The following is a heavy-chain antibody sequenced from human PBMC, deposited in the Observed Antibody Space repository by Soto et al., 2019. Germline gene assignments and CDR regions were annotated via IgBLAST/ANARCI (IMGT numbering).Heavy chain of an antibody. CDR2: INHSGST. J-gene: IGHJ5*02. Sequence: QVQLQQWGAGLLKPSETLSLTCAVYGGSFSGYYWSWIRQPPGKGLEWIGEINHSGSTNYNPSLKRRVTISVDTSKNQFSLKLSSVTAADTAVYYCARGRRIAAARINWFDTWGQGTLVTVSS. CDR3: ARGRRIAAARINWFDT. D-gene: IGHD6-13*01. CDR1: GGSFSGYY. V-gene: IGHV4-34*01.